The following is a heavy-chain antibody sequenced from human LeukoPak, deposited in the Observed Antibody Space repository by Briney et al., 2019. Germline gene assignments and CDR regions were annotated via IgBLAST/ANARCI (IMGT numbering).Heavy chain of an antibody. D-gene: IGHD3-3*01. Sequence: PSETLSLTCTVSGGSISSYYWTWIRQSPGKGLEWIGYIIYSGSTNYNPSLKSRVTISVDTSKNQFSLKLSSVTAADTAVYYCARQYDFWSGLFDYWGQGTLVTVSS. CDR2: IIYSGST. V-gene: IGHV4-59*01. CDR3: ARQYDFWSGLFDY. CDR1: GGSISSYY. J-gene: IGHJ4*02.